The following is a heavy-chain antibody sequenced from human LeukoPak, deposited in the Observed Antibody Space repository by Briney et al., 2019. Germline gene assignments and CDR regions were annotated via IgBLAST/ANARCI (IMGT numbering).Heavy chain of an antibody. D-gene: IGHD7-27*01. CDR1: GYSLTSYW. CDR2: INPGGSDT. J-gene: IGHJ4*02. Sequence: GESLKISCKGSGYSLTSYWIGWVRQMPGKGLEWMAIINPGGSDTRYSPSFQGQVTISADKSISTAYLQWSSLKASDTAMYYCARQTGGNGVDYWGQGTLVTVSS. V-gene: IGHV5-51*01. CDR3: ARQTGGNGVDY.